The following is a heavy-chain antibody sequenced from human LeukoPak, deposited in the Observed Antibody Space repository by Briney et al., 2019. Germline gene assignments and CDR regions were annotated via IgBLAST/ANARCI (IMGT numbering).Heavy chain of an antibody. CDR2: IYSGGST. D-gene: IGHD3-10*01. V-gene: IGHV3-66*01. J-gene: IGHJ6*03. CDR1: GFTVSSNY. Sequence: GGSLRLSCAASGFTVSSNYMSWVRQAPGKGLEWVSVIYSGGSTYYADSVKGRFTISRDNSKNTLYLQMNSLRAEDTAVYYCASSGSGRNDYYYYMDVWGKGTTVTISS. CDR3: ASSGSGRNDYYYYMDV.